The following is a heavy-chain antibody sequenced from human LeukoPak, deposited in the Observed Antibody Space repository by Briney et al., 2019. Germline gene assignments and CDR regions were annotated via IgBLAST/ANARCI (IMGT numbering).Heavy chain of an antibody. Sequence: ASVKVSCKASGGTFSSYAISWVRQAPGQGLEWMGRIIPILGIANYAQKFQGRVTITADKSTSTAYMELSSLRSEDTAVYYCAGARYYYDSSGYLLDYWGQGTLVTVSS. CDR3: AGARYYYDSSGYLLDY. CDR2: IIPILGIA. J-gene: IGHJ4*02. CDR1: GGTFSSYA. V-gene: IGHV1-69*04. D-gene: IGHD3-22*01.